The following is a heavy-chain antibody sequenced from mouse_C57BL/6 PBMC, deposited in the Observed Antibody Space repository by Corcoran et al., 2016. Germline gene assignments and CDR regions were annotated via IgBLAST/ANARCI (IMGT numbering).Heavy chain of an antibody. J-gene: IGHJ2*01. CDR2: INTYSGVP. V-gene: IGHV9-3*01. Sequence: QIQLVQSRSELKKPGETVKISCKDSGYTFTTYRMSGVKQAPGQGLKCMGWINTYSGVPTYADDFKGRFAFSLETSASTAYLQINNPKNEDTATYICARAVSLDYWGQGTTLTVS. CDR3: ARAVSLDY. CDR1: GYTFTTYR.